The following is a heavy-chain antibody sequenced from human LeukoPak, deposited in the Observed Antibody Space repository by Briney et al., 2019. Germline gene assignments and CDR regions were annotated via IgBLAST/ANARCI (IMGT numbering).Heavy chain of an antibody. CDR3: ASYGSGSYYWWAYYGMDV. Sequence: SVSVSCKASGYTFTSYDNNRVRQPHGQGLELMGCINTNRSNTGYAQKFQGRVTMTRNTSISTAYMELSSLRSEDTAVYYCASYGSGSYYWWAYYGMDVWGQGTTVTVSS. J-gene: IGHJ6*02. V-gene: IGHV1-8*01. CDR2: INTNRSNT. D-gene: IGHD3-10*01. CDR1: GYTFTSYD.